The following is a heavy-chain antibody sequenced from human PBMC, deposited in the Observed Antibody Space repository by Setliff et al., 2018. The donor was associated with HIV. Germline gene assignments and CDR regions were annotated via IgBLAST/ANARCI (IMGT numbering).Heavy chain of an antibody. D-gene: IGHD3-10*01. Sequence: GGSLRLSCAVSGFTFSTYAMSWVRQAPGKGLEWVSTISAGGGSTYYADSVKGRFTISRDNSKNTLYLQMNSLRAEDTAVYYCAKDRVGGAFDIWGQGTMVTVSS. CDR3: AKDRVGGAFDI. J-gene: IGHJ3*02. V-gene: IGHV3-23*01. CDR2: ISAGGGST. CDR1: GFTFSTYA.